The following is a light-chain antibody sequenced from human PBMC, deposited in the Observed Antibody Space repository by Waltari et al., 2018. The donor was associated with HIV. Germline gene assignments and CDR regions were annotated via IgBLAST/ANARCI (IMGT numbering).Light chain of an antibody. CDR2: RNN. CDR3: AVWDDRLSGRL. V-gene: IGLV1-47*01. J-gene: IGLJ2*01. CDR1: TSNVSTNS. Sequence: QSVLAQPRSVSGTPGQTVNLSCSGSTSNVSTNSVSLYQQFTGVAPKLLIYRNNQRPAGVPDRFSGSKSGTSASLAISGLRTEDEAEYYCAVWDDRLSGRLFGGGTKVTVL.